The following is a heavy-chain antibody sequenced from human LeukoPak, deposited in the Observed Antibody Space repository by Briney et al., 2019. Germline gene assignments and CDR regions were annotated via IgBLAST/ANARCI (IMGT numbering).Heavy chain of an antibody. CDR2: ISGDGGST. Sequence: PGGSPRLSCAASGFTFDDYAMHWVRQAPGKGLEWVSLISGDGGSTYYADSVKGRFTISRDNSKNSLYLQMNSLRTEDTALYYCAKDRAGGDGYYCYGMDVWGQGTTVTVSS. V-gene: IGHV3-43*02. D-gene: IGHD5-24*01. CDR1: GFTFDDYA. CDR3: AKDRAGGDGYYCYGMDV. J-gene: IGHJ6*02.